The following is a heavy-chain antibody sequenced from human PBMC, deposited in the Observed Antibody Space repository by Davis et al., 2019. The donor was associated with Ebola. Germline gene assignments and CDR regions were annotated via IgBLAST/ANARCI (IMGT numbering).Heavy chain of an antibody. J-gene: IGHJ6*02. CDR3: ARYYGDFYYYGMDV. D-gene: IGHD4-17*01. Sequence: ASVKVSCKASGYTFTSYGISWVRQAPGQGLEWMGWISAYNGNTNYAQKLQGRVTMTTDTSTSTAYMELRSLRSEDTAVYYCARYYGDFYYYGMDVWGQGTTVTVSS. CDR1: GYTFTSYG. CDR2: ISAYNGNT. V-gene: IGHV1-18*01.